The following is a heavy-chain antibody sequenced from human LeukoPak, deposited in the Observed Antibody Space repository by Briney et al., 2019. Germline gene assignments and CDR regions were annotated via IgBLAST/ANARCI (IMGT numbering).Heavy chain of an antibody. CDR2: IYYSGNT. CDR3: ARWGAHFDY. J-gene: IGHJ4*02. D-gene: IGHD1-26*01. CDR1: GGSISSHY. Sequence: PSETLSLTCTVSGGSISSHYWSWIRQPPGKGLEWIGYIYYSGNTNYNSSLKSRVTISVDTSKNQFSLKLSSVTAADTAMYYCARWGAHFDYWGQGTLVTVSS. V-gene: IGHV4-59*11.